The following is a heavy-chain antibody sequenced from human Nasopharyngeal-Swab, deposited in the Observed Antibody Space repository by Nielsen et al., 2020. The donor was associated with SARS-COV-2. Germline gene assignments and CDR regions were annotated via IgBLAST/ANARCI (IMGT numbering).Heavy chain of an antibody. V-gene: IGHV3-74*01. CDR1: GYTFSRYW. CDR3: VKHQGSSSDQ. J-gene: IGHJ4*02. Sequence: GESLKISCAASGYTFSRYWMHWVRQVPGKGLVWVSRIDNYGSITDYADSVRGRFTISRDNAKNTLYLQMNSLRVEDTAVYYCVKHQGSSSDQWGQGTLVTVSS. CDR2: IDNYGSIT.